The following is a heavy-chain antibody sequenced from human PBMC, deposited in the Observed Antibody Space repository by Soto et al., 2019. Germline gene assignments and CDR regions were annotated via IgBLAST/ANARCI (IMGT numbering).Heavy chain of an antibody. CDR2: ISYDAGNK. V-gene: IGHV3-30*18. J-gene: IGHJ6*02. Sequence: LIPSRAASGFTFSSYGMHCVRQAPGKGLEWVAVISYDAGNKYHADSVKARFTISRDNPKNTLYRHMNSLRAEDTAVYYCAQDREPANYYYYGMDVWCQGTTVTV. CDR3: AQDREPANYYYYGMDV. D-gene: IGHD2-2*01. CDR1: GFTFSSYG.